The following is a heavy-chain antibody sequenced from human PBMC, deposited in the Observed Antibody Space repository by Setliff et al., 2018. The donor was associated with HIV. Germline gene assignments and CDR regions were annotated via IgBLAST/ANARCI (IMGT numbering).Heavy chain of an antibody. CDR3: VRVDYGDYDLDS. CDR2: IYHTGST. CDR1: GNSITRDYQ. J-gene: IGHJ4*02. D-gene: IGHD2-21*02. Sequence: SETLSLTCTVSGNSITRDYQWGWIRQPPGKGLEWIGSIYHTGSTYYNPSLKSRVTMSVDTSKNQFSLKLISVTAADTAVYYCVRVDYGDYDLDSWGQGTLVTVSS. V-gene: IGHV4-38-2*02.